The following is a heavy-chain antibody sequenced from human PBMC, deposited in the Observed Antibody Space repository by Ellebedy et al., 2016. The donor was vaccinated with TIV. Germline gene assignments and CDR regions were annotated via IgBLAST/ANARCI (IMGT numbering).Heavy chain of an antibody. V-gene: IGHV3-30*03. CDR2: ISYDGSNK. CDR3: ALVFVGSDY. Sequence: GESLKISCAAPGFTFSSYGMHWVRQAPGKGLEWVAVISYDGSNKYYADSVKGRFTISRDNSKNTLYLQMNSLRAEDTAVYYCALVFVGSDYWGQGTLVTVSS. D-gene: IGHD2-21*02. CDR1: GFTFSSYG. J-gene: IGHJ4*02.